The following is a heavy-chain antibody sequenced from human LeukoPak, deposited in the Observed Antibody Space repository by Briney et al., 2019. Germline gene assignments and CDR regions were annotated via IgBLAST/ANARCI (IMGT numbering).Heavy chain of an antibody. CDR3: AKGGEQVTWNFQN. CDR1: GFTFSSYT. D-gene: IGHD1/OR15-1a*01. V-gene: IGHV3-21*04. CDR2: ISSSSSYI. J-gene: IGHJ1*01. Sequence: GGSLRLSCAASGFTFSSYTMNWVRQAPGKGLEWVSSISSSSSYIYYADSMKGRFTISRDNAKNSLYLQMNSLRAEDTAVYYCAKGGEQVTWNFQNWGQGTLVTVSS.